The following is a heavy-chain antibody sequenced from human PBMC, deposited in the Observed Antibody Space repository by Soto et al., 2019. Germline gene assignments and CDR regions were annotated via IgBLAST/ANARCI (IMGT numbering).Heavy chain of an antibody. D-gene: IGHD6-19*01. CDR1: GYTFTGYY. V-gene: IGHV1-2*02. J-gene: IGHJ4*02. Sequence: ASVKVSCKASGYTFTGYYMHWVRQAPGQGLEWMGWINPNSGGTNYAQKFQGRVTMTRDTSISTAYMELSRLRSDDTAVYYRARDYAPVRSGWPEYYFDYWGQGTLVTVSS. CDR2: INPNSGGT. CDR3: ARDYAPVRSGWPEYYFDY.